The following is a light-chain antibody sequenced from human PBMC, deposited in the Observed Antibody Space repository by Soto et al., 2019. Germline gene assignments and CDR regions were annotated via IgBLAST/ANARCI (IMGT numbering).Light chain of an antibody. CDR3: QQYGSSRIT. V-gene: IGKV3-20*01. CDR1: QSVSSSY. CDR2: GAS. Sequence: EIVLTQSPGTLSLSPGERATLSCRASQSVSSSYLAWYQQKPGQAPRLLIYGASRRATGIPDRFSGSGSGTDFTLTISRLEPEDFAVYYCQQYGSSRITFGPGTKVDIK. J-gene: IGKJ3*01.